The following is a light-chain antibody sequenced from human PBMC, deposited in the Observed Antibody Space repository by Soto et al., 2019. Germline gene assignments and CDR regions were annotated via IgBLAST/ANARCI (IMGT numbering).Light chain of an antibody. CDR3: QQYGSSSWT. V-gene: IGKV3-20*01. J-gene: IGKJ1*01. Sequence: EIFLTQSPDTLSLSPGERATLTCRASQSVSSNLAWYQQKPGQAPRLLIYGASSRATGIPDRFSGSGSGTDFTLTISRLEPEDFAVYYCQQYGSSSWTFGQGTKVDIK. CDR1: QSVSSN. CDR2: GAS.